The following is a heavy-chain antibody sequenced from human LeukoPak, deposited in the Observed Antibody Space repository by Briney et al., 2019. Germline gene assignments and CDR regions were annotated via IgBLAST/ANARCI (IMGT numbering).Heavy chain of an antibody. CDR3: AREDPDAFDI. V-gene: IGHV3-48*03. Sequence: PGGSLRLSCAASGFTFSNYEMNWVRQAPGKGLEWVSYITTSGSARYYADSVKGRFTISRGNAKNSLYLQLNSLRAEDTAVYYCAREDPDAFDIWGQGTMVTVSS. J-gene: IGHJ3*02. CDR1: GFTFSNYE. CDR2: ITTSGSAR.